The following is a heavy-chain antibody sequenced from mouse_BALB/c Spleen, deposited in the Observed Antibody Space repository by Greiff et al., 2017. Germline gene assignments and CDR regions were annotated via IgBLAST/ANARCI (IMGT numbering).Heavy chain of an antibody. D-gene: IGHD1-1*01. CDR3: ARGYYYGSSPWFAY. J-gene: IGHJ3*01. CDR1: GFTFSDYY. V-gene: IGHV5-4*02. Sequence: EVQRVESGGGLVKPGGSLKLSCAASGFTFSDYYMYWVRQTPEKRLEWVATISDGGSYTYYPDSVKGRFTISRDNAKNNLYLQMSSLKSEDTAMYYCARGYYYGSSPWFAYWGQGTLVTVSA. CDR2: ISDGGSYT.